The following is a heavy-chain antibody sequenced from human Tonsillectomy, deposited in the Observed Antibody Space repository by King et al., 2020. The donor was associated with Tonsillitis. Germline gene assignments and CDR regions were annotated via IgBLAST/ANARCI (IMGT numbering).Heavy chain of an antibody. CDR2: LYYSGIT. D-gene: IGHD6-19*01. CDR1: GGSLSSHH. CDR3: AGTRSSAFYYDF. J-gene: IGHJ4*02. Sequence: QLQESGPGLVKPSETLSLTCTVFGGSLSSHHWSWVRQSPGKGLEWIGYLYYSGITKYNPSLKSRVTISGDTAKNQFSLKLASVTAADTAVYFCAGTRSSAFYYDFWGQGSLVTVSS. V-gene: IGHV4-59*11.